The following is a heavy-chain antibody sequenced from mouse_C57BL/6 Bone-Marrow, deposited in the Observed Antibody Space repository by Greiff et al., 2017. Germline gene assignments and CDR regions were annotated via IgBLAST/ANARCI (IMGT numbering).Heavy chain of an antibody. Sequence: EVQVVESGGGLVQPGGSLKLSCAASGFTFSDYYMYWVRQTPEKRLEWVAYISNGGGSTYYPDTVKGRFTISRDNAKNTLYLQMSRLKSEDTAMYYCARRGFDYWGQGTTLTGSS. V-gene: IGHV5-12*01. CDR2: ISNGGGST. J-gene: IGHJ2*01. CDR1: GFTFSDYY. CDR3: ARRGFDY.